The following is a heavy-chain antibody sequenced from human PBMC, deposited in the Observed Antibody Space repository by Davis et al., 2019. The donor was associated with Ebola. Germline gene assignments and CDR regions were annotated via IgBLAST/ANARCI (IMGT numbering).Heavy chain of an antibody. Sequence: PGGSLSLTCTVSGGSISSYYWSWIRQPPGKGLEWIGYIYYSGSTNYNPSLKSRVTISVDTSKNQFSLKLSSVTAADTAVYYCARHYYDFWSGYYGGNWFDPWGQGTLVTVSS. CDR3: ARHYYDFWSGYYGGNWFDP. J-gene: IGHJ5*02. V-gene: IGHV4-59*08. D-gene: IGHD3-3*01. CDR2: IYYSGST. CDR1: GGSISSYY.